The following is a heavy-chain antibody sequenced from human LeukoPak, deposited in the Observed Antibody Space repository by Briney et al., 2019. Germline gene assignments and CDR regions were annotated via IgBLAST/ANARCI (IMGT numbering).Heavy chain of an antibody. Sequence: GGSLRLSCAASGFTFSSYSMNWVHQAPGKGLEWVSSISSSSSYIYYADSVKGRFTISRDNAKNSLYLQMNSLRAEDTAVYYCARDTRLYGDYYYGMDVWGQGTTVTVSS. D-gene: IGHD4-17*01. J-gene: IGHJ6*02. CDR2: ISSSSSYI. CDR1: GFTFSSYS. V-gene: IGHV3-21*01. CDR3: ARDTRLYGDYYYGMDV.